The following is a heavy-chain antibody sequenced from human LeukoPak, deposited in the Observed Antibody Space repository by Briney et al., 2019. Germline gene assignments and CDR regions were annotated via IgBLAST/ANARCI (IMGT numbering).Heavy chain of an antibody. J-gene: IGHJ4*02. CDR1: GYSFTSYW. Sequence: GESLKISCKGSGYSFTSYWIGGVRQMPGKGLEWMGIIYPGDSDTRYSPSFQGQVTISADKSISTAYLQWSSLKASDTAMYYCARYSSSWYYPYYFDYWGQGTLVTVSS. CDR3: ARYSSSWYYPYYFDY. V-gene: IGHV5-51*01. D-gene: IGHD6-13*01. CDR2: IYPGDSDT.